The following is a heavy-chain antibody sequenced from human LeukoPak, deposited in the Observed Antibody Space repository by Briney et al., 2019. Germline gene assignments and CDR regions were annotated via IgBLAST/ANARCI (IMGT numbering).Heavy chain of an antibody. J-gene: IGHJ4*02. CDR2: VSGNGGSA. Sequence: GGSLRLSCAASGFTFNNYGMSWVRQAPGKGLEWVSVVSGNGGSAYYADSVKGRFTISRDNSKNTLYLQMNSLRAEDTAVYYCAKVGSYSDYFNPTDWGQGTLVIVSS. V-gene: IGHV3-23*01. CDR3: AKVGSYSDYFNPTD. D-gene: IGHD4-11*01. CDR1: GFTFNNYG.